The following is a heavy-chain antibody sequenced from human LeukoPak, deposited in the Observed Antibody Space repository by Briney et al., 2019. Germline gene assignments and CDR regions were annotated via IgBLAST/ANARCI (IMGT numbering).Heavy chain of an antibody. CDR2: IWYDGSNK. D-gene: IGHD2-15*01. CDR1: GLIFSSYG. V-gene: IGHV3-33*01. Sequence: GSLRLSCAASGLIFSSYGMHWVRQAPGKGLEWVAVIWYDGSNKYYADSVKGRFTISRDNSKNTLYLQMNSLRVEDTAVYYCARALELPHLGPWRFDPWGQGTLVTVSS. J-gene: IGHJ5*02. CDR3: ARALELPHLGPWRFDP.